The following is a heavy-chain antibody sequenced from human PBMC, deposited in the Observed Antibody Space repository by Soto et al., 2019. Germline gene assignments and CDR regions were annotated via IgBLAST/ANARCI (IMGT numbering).Heavy chain of an antibody. Sequence: RLSNAVAEFTCVSHAMSWVRQAPGKGLEWVSAISGSGGSTYYADSVKGRFTISIDRSKNQFSLKLSFVTDADTAVYYCARVPEYWGQGIFVTVSS. V-gene: IGHV3-23*01. J-gene: IGHJ4*02. CDR2: ISGSGGST. CDR1: EFTCVSHA. CDR3: ARVPEY.